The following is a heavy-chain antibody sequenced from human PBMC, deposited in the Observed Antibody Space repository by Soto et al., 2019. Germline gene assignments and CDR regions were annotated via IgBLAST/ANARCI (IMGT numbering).Heavy chain of an antibody. V-gene: IGHV4-59*01. CDR2: IYYSGST. Sequence: SETLSLTCTVSGGSISSYYWSWIRQPPGKGLEWIGYIYYSGSTNYNPSLKSRVTISVDTSKNQFSLKLNSVTAADTAVYYCASGMGELSLAYYYYYYMDVWGKGTTVTVSS. CDR1: GGSISSYY. CDR3: ASGMGELSLAYYYYYYMDV. D-gene: IGHD3-16*02. J-gene: IGHJ6*03.